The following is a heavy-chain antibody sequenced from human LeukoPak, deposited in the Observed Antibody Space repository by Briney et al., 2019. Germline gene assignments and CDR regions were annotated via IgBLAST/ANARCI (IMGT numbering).Heavy chain of an antibody. D-gene: IGHD4-23*01. Sequence: GGSLRLSCAASGFTFSSYAMHWARQAPGKGLEWVAFIRYDGNNKYYADSVKGRFTISRDNSRDTLYLQMNSLRAEDTAVYYCTKGDDYGANTRLPKYNWFDPWGQGTLVTVS. CDR2: IRYDGNNK. CDR1: GFTFSSYA. CDR3: TKGDDYGANTRLPKYNWFDP. V-gene: IGHV3-30*02. J-gene: IGHJ5*02.